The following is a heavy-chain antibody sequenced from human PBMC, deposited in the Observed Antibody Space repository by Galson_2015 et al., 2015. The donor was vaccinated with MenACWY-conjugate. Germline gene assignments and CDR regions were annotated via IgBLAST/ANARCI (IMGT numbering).Heavy chain of an antibody. CDR3: AGIKRNPGPHFDF. CDR2: IVPGGSYT. J-gene: IGHJ4*02. V-gene: IGHV5-51*01. D-gene: IGHD3-3*02. CDR1: GYSFSAFP. Sequence: QSGAEVKKPGEPLQISCQGSGYSFSAFPIAWVRQMPGKGLEYMGMIVPGGSYTNYGPSFEGQVTMSADESASTAFLQWSSLKAWAPAINFGAGIKRNPGPHFDFWGKGTRVTVSS.